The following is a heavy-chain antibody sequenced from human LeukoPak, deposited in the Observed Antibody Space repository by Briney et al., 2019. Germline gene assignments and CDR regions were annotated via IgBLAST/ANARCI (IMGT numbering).Heavy chain of an antibody. CDR1: GGSISSYY. CDR3: TRDSGTTGDVKFDP. J-gene: IGHJ5*02. V-gene: IGHV4-4*07. Sequence: SETLSLTCSVSGGSISSYYWSWIRQPAGKGLEWIGRIYSSGTITYNPSLQSRVTMSVDTSKNEFSLKMSSVTAADTAVYYCTRDSGTTGDVKFDPWGRGTLVAVSS. D-gene: IGHD3-10*01. CDR2: IYSSGTI.